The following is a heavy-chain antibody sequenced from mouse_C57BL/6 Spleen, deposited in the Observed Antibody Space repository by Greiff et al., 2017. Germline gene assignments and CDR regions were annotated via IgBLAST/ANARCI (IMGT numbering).Heavy chain of an antibody. CDR2: INPNHGTT. V-gene: IGHV1-39*01. J-gene: IGHJ4*01. CDR3: ANGYYNPSYAMDY. CDR1: GYSFTDYN. Sequence: VQLQQSGPELVKPGASVKISCKASGYSFTDYNMNWVKQSNGKSLEWIGVINPNHGTTSYNQKFKGKATLTVYKSSSTAYMQLNSLTSEDSAVYYCANGYYNPSYAMDYWGQGTSVTVSA. D-gene: IGHD2-3*01.